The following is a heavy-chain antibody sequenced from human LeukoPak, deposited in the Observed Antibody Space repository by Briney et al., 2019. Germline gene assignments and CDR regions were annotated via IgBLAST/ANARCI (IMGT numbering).Heavy chain of an antibody. CDR2: ISYDGSNT. Sequence: GGSLRLSCAASGFTFSNYAIHWVRQAPGKGLEWVGVISYDGSNTNYADSVKGRFTISTDNSKTTLYLQMNSRRAEDTALYYCAKRAVTATIERGYFDNWGQGTLVIVSS. V-gene: IGHV3-30-3*02. D-gene: IGHD2-21*02. J-gene: IGHJ4*02. CDR1: GFTFSNYA. CDR3: AKRAVTATIERGYFDN.